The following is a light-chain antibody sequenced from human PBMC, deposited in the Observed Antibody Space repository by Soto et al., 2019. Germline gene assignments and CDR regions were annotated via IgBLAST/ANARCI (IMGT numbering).Light chain of an antibody. CDR3: QQRSNWPPRGT. CDR1: QSVSSY. J-gene: IGKJ5*01. V-gene: IGKV3-11*01. CDR2: DAS. Sequence: SPATLSLSLGERATLSCRASQSVSSYLAWYQQKPGQAPRLLIYDASNRATGIPARFSGSGSGTDFTLTISSLEPEDFAVYYCQQRSNWPPRGTFGQGTRLEIK.